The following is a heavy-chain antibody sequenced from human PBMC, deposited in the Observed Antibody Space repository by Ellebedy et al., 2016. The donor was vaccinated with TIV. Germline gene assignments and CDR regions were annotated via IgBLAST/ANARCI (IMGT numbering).Heavy chain of an antibody. CDR1: GGTFSSYQ. Sequence: AASVKVSCKASGGTFSSYQISWVRQAPGQGLEWMGRITPMVGITNYAQKFQGTVTITADNSTSTVYMELSSLRSEDTAVYYCGGSSTSCQGCLDSWGQGTQVTVSS. J-gene: IGHJ4*02. CDR2: ITPMVGIT. D-gene: IGHD2-2*01. CDR3: GGSSTSCQGCLDS. V-gene: IGHV1-69*02.